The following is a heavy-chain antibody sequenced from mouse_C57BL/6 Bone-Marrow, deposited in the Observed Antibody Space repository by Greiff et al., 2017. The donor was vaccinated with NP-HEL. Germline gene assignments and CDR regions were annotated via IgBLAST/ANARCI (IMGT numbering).Heavy chain of an antibody. J-gene: IGHJ3*01. D-gene: IGHD2-3*01. CDR3: ARDQGYYEFAY. Sequence: EVNVVESGGGLVKPGGSLKLSCAASGFTFSSYAMSWVRQTPEKRLEWVATISDGGSYTYYPDNVKGRFTISRDNAKNNLYLQMSHLKSEDTAMYYCARDQGYYEFAYWGQGTLVTVSA. V-gene: IGHV5-4*01. CDR2: ISDGGSYT. CDR1: GFTFSSYA.